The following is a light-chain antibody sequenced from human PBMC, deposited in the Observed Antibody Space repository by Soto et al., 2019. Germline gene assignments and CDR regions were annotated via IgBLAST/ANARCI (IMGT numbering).Light chain of an antibody. CDR2: VAS. CDR3: QKYNSCAPGRT. V-gene: IGKV3-15*01. J-gene: IGKJ1*01. CDR1: HSFSSN. Sequence: EVVMSQSPATVPASPGERDNLSCRASHSFSSNLAWYQQKPVQAPRLLIYVASTRATGIPARCRGSGSGTEFTLTISSLQSEDFAVYYCQKYNSCAPGRTFAQATK.